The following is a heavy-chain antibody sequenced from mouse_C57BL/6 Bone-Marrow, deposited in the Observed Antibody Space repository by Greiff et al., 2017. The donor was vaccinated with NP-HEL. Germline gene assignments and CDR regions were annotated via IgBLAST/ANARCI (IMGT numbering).Heavy chain of an antibody. Sequence: QVQLQQPGAELVKPGASVKMSCKASGYTFTSYWITWVKQRPGQGLEWIGDIYPGSGSTNYNEKFKSKATLTVDTSSSTAYMQLSSLTSEDSAVYVCARRADGSSYWYFDVWGTGTTVTVSS. J-gene: IGHJ1*03. CDR2: IYPGSGST. CDR1: GYTFTSYW. V-gene: IGHV1-55*01. CDR3: ARRADGSSYWYFDV. D-gene: IGHD1-1*01.